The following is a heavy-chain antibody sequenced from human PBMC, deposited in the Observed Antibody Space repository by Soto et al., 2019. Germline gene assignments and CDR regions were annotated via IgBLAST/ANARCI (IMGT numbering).Heavy chain of an antibody. Sequence: SQTLSLTCAISGDSVSSNSAAWNWIRQSPSRGLEWLGRTYYRSKWYNDYAVSVKIRITINPDTSKNQFSLQLNSVPPEDTAVDYCARAGYCSSSSCPEYNWFDPRCQRTMLTVAS. CDR2: TYYRSKWYN. V-gene: IGHV6-1*01. D-gene: IGHD2-2*03. J-gene: IGHJ5*02. CDR1: GDSVSSNSAA. CDR3: ARAGYCSSSSCPEYNWFDP.